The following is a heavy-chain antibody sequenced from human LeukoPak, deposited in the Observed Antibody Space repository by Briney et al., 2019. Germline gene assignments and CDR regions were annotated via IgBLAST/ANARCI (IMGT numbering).Heavy chain of an antibody. CDR1: GFTFCAYS. CDR2: IRHKAYGVTA. CDR3: ARVRCDYGLGRYFDY. Sequence: PAGYLRLSCTTSGFTFCAYSMSWLRQAPGKGLEWVSFIRHKAYGVTAEYAASVKGTFTFSRDDSKSITYLQMNTLKSEDTAVYYCARVRCDYGLGRYFDYWGQGTLVTVSS. V-gene: IGHV3-49*03. D-gene: IGHD3-10*01. J-gene: IGHJ4*02.